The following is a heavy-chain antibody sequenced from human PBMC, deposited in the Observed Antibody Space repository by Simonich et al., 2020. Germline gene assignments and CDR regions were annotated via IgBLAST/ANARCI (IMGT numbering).Heavy chain of an antibody. CDR2: IYPGDSDT. D-gene: IGHD1-1*01. CDR1: GYSFTSYW. Sequence: EVQLVQSGAEVKKPWESLKISCNGSGYSFTSYWLGGLGQKPRKDLEWRGIIYPGDSDTGYSPSFQGQVTISADKSISTAYLQWSSLKASDTAMYYCARQLNDFDIWGQGTMVTVSS. J-gene: IGHJ3*02. V-gene: IGHV5-51*01. CDR3: ARQLNDFDI.